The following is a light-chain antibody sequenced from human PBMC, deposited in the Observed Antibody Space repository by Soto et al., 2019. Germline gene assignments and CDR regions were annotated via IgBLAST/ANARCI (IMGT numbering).Light chain of an antibody. CDR1: SSDVGAYTS. CDR3: RSYTRDKRDYV. J-gene: IGLJ1*01. V-gene: IGLV2-14*01. Sequence: QSVLTQPASVSGSPGQSITISCTGTSSDVGAYTSVSWYQHHPGKAPKVMIYEVNKRPSGISNRFSGSKSVNTASLTISGLQPPEQANYHSRSYTRDKRDYVFGTGTKVTV. CDR2: EVN.